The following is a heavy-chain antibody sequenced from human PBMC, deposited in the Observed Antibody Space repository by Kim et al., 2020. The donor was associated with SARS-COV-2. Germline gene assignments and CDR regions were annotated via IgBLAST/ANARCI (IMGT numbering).Heavy chain of an antibody. J-gene: IGHJ4*02. Sequence: FQGQVTISADKSISTAYLQWSSLKASDTAMYYCARHRRGTVVVPAAIFDYWGQGTLVTVSS. V-gene: IGHV5-51*01. CDR3: ARHRRGTVVVPAAIFDY. D-gene: IGHD2-2*01.